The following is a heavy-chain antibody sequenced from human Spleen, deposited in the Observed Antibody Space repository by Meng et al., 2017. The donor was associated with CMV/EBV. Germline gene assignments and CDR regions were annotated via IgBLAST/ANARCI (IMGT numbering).Heavy chain of an antibody. J-gene: IGHJ4*02. CDR2: ITNSGNT. CDR1: SRSFSGYY. D-gene: IGHD6-13*01. CDR3: ARSSSWSHYDY. Sequence: TCSADSRSFSGYYWIWIRQPPEKGLEWIGEITNSGNTNYNPSLKSRLTISVDTSKKQFSLKLGSVTAADTALYYCARSSSWSHYDYWGQGTLVTVSS. V-gene: IGHV4-34*01.